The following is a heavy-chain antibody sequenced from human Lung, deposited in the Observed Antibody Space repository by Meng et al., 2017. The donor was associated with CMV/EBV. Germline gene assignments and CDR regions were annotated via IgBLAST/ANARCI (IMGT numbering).Heavy chain of an antibody. Sequence: WSTSGFTFNTYSMNWVRQGQGKGLEWVSSISSSSSYLYYADSVKGRFTISRDNAKNSLFLQMNSLRAEDTAVYYCARAATGTTSLGYWGQGTLVTVSS. CDR2: ISSSSSYL. CDR3: ARAATGTTSLGY. V-gene: IGHV3-21*01. CDR1: GFTFNTYS. J-gene: IGHJ4*02. D-gene: IGHD1-1*01.